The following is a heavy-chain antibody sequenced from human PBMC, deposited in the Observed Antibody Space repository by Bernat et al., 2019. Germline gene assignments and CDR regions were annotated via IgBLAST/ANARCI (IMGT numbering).Heavy chain of an antibody. V-gene: IGHV3-23*01. D-gene: IGHD2-2*01. CDR2: ISGSGGST. CDR3: AKDLCSSTSCYSSDY. CDR1: GFTFSSYA. Sequence: EVQLLESGGGLVQPGGSLRLSCAASGFTFSSYAMSWVRQAPGKGLEWVSAISGSGGSTYYADSVKDRFTISRDNSKNTLYLQMNSLRAEDTAVYYCAKDLCSSTSCYSSDYWGQGTLVTVSS. J-gene: IGHJ4*02.